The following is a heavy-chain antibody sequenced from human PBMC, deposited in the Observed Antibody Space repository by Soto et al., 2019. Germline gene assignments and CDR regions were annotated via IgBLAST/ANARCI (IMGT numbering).Heavy chain of an antibody. J-gene: IGHJ4*02. Sequence: QVQLVESGGGVVQPGRSLRLSCAASGFTFSSYGMHWVRQAPGKGLEWVAVISYDGSNKYYADSVKGRFTISRDNSKNPLYLQMDSPGAEDTPVYYCANGERITKIPLDYWGQGTLVVVSS. CDR3: ANGERITKIPLDY. V-gene: IGHV3-30*18. CDR1: GFTFSSYG. CDR2: ISYDGSNK. D-gene: IGHD3-22*01.